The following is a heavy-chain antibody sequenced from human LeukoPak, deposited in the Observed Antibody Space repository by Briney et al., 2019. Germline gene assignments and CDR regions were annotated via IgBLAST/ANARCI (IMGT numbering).Heavy chain of an antibody. D-gene: IGHD6-19*01. J-gene: IGHJ4*02. Sequence: GGSLRLSCAASGFSFSSYNMNWVRHSPTKGPEWVASIDTTSEYIFYTDSLKGRFTISRDNAKNSLYLQMNNLRVEDTAVYYCARADRDSDWYIDDCWGQGTLVTVSS. CDR2: IDTTSEYI. CDR1: GFSFSSYN. CDR3: ARADRDSDWYIDDC. V-gene: IGHV3-21*06.